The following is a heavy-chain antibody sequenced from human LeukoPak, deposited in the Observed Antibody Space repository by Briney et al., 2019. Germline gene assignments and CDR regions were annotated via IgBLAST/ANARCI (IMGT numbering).Heavy chain of an antibody. CDR2: ITGTGSSI. Sequence: GGSLRLSCAASGFTFSSYEMNWVRQAPGKGLEWVSYITGTGSSIYYADSVKGRFTISRDNAKNSLYLQMNSLRAEDTAVYYCARDSAFDYWGQGTLVTVSS. J-gene: IGHJ4*02. D-gene: IGHD6-25*01. CDR1: GFTFSSYE. V-gene: IGHV3-48*03. CDR3: ARDSAFDY.